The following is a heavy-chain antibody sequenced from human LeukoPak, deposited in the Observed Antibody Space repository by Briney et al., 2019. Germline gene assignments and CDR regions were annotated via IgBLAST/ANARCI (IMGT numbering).Heavy chain of an antibody. CDR1: GFAFSTYA. Sequence: GGSLSLSCAASGFAFSTYALSWVRQAPGKGLEWVSAISGSGGSTCYADSVKGRFTISRDNSKNTLYLQMNSLRAEDTAVYYCAKYRRYSSSWFDYWGQGTLVTVSS. CDR2: ISGSGGST. J-gene: IGHJ4*02. D-gene: IGHD6-13*01. V-gene: IGHV3-23*01. CDR3: AKYRRYSSSWFDY.